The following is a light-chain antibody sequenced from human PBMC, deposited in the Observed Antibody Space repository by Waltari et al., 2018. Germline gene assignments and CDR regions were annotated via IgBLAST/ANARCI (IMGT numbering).Light chain of an antibody. CDR3: CSYAGSYTDVV. CDR1: RGDVGFSNY. J-gene: IGLJ2*01. V-gene: IGLV2-11*01. Sequence: ALPQPRAVAVPAGQSAPTSSTGIRGDVGFSNYLSWYQQHPGKAPKLMIYDVSKRPSGVPDRFSGSKSGNTASLTISGLQSEDETDYYCCSYAGSYTDVVFGGGTKLTVL. CDR2: DVS.